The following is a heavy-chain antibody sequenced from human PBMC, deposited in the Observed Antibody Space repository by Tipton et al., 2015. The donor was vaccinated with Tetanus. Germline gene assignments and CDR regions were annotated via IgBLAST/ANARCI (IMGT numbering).Heavy chain of an antibody. D-gene: IGHD5/OR15-5a*01. V-gene: IGHV3-7*05. CDR1: GFTFSSYW. CDR2: IKQDGSEK. CDR3: ARALASTTPHRYYYYGMDV. Sequence: SLRLSCAASGFTFSSYWMSWVRQAPGKGLEWVANIKQDGSEKYYVDSVKGRFTISRDNAKNSLYLQMNSLRAEDTAVYYCARALASTTPHRYYYYGMDVWGQGTTVTVSS. J-gene: IGHJ6*02.